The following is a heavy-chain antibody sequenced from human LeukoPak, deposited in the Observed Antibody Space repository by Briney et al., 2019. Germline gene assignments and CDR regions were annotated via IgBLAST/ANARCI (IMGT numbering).Heavy chain of an antibody. D-gene: IGHD3-22*01. J-gene: IGHJ4*02. CDR1: GGSISTYY. CDR2: IYYSGST. V-gene: IGHV4-59*01. Sequence: RSSETLSLTCTVSGGSISTYYWSWLRQPPGKGLEWIGYIYYSGSTNYNPSLKSRVTISVDTSKNQFSLKLNSVTAADTAVYYCARGSSVYYELPFDFWGQGTLVTVSS. CDR3: ARGSSVYYELPFDF.